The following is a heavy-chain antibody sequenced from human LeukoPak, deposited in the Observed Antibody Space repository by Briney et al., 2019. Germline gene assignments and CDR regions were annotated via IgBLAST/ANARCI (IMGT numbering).Heavy chain of an antibody. CDR2: IYYSGST. Sequence: PSETLSLTCTVSGGSISSYYWSWIRQPPGKGLEWIGYIYYSGSTNYNPSLKSRVTISVDTSKNQFPLKLSSVTAADTAVYYCARRYGDYGRLDAFDIWGQGTMVTVSS. V-gene: IGHV4-59*01. CDR3: ARRYGDYGRLDAFDI. CDR1: GGSISSYY. J-gene: IGHJ3*02. D-gene: IGHD4-17*01.